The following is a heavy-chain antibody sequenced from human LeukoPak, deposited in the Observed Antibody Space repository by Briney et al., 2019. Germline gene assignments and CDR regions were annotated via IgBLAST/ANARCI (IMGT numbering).Heavy chain of an antibody. CDR3: AKSRSSGYYLDAFDI. D-gene: IGHD3-22*01. Sequence: PGGSLRLSCAASGFTFSSYSMNWVRQAPGKGLEWVSYISSSSSTIYYADSVKGRFTISRDNAKNSLYLQMNSLRAEDTAGYYCAKSRSSGYYLDAFDIWGQGTMVTVSS. CDR2: ISSSSSTI. V-gene: IGHV3-48*01. CDR1: GFTFSSYS. J-gene: IGHJ3*02.